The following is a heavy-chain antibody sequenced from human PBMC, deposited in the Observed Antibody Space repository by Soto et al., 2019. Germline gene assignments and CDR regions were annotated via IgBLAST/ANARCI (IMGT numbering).Heavy chain of an antibody. CDR1: GGSISSYY. CDR3: ARAPNYYYYGLDV. V-gene: IGHV4-59*01. CDR2: IYYSGST. D-gene: IGHD3-10*01. Sequence: PSETLSLTCTVSGGSISSYYWSWIRQPPGKGLEWIGYIYYSGSTNYNPSLKSRVTISVDTSKSQVSLTLTSVTAADTAIYYCARAPNYYYYGLDVWGPGTTVTVSS. J-gene: IGHJ6*02.